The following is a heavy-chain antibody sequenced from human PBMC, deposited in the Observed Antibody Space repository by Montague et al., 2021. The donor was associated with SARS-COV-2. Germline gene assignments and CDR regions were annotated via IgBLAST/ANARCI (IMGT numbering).Heavy chain of an antibody. CDR2: IFRSGDS. CDR1: GDSISNSNW. Sequence: SETLSLTCTVSGDSISNSNWWTWVRQSPGRGLEWIGEIFRSGDSNYNPSLKSRVTMSVDVSRNQFSLSLSNVTAADTAIYYCVREGTMTVVVFDYWGQGTLVTVSS. J-gene: IGHJ4*02. D-gene: IGHD3-22*01. CDR3: VREGTMTVVVFDY. V-gene: IGHV4-4*02.